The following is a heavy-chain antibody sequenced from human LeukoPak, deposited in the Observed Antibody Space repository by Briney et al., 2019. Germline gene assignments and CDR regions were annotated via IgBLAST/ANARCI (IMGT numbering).Heavy chain of an antibody. J-gene: IGHJ5*02. CDR2: INPNSGGT. V-gene: IGHV1-2*02. CDR1: GYTFTGYY. CDR3: AREDLEVVGATFWFDP. Sequence: ASVKVSRKASGYTFTGYYMHWVRQAPGQGLEWMGWINPNSGGTNYAQKFQGRVTVTRDTSISTAYMELSRLRSDDTAVYYCAREDLEVVGATFWFDPWGQGTLVTVSS. D-gene: IGHD1-26*01.